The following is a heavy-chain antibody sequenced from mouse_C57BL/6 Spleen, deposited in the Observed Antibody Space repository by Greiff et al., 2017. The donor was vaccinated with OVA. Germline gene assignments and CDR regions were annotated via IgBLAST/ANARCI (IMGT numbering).Heavy chain of an antibody. CDR2: SRNKANDYTT. CDR3: ARDADSNYGRGAMDY. D-gene: IGHD2-5*01. CDR1: GFTFSDFY. V-gene: IGHV7-1*01. J-gene: IGHJ4*01. Sequence: EVQLVESGGGLVQSGRSLRLSCATSGFTFSDFYMEWVRQAPGKGLEWIAASRNKANDYTTEYSASVKGRFIVSRDTSQSILSLQLNALRAEDTAIYYCARDADSNYGRGAMDYWGQGTSVTVSS.